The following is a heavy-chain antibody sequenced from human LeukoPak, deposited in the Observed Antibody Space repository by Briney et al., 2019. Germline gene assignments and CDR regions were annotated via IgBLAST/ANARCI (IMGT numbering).Heavy chain of an antibody. CDR1: GFTFSSYS. Sequence: PGGSLTLSCAASGFTFSSYSMSWVRQAPGKGLEWVSSISTTSTYIYYAYSVKGRFTISRDNARNSLYLQMNSLRAEDTAVYYCARDYAPDDIWGQGTMVTVSS. CDR2: ISTTSTYI. CDR3: ARDYAPDDI. J-gene: IGHJ3*02. V-gene: IGHV3-21*01. D-gene: IGHD1-14*01.